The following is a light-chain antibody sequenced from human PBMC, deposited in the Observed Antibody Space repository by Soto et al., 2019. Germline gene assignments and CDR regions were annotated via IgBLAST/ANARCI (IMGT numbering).Light chain of an antibody. CDR2: LDS. J-gene: IGKJ1*01. Sequence: IVMTQSPLSLTVTPGEPASISCRSSQRLLHSNGYNHLEWYLQKPGQSPQLLINLDSDRASGVPDRFSGSGSGTDFTLKISRVEAEDVGLYYCMQSLETPWTFGQGTKVDI. CDR1: QRLLHSNGYNH. V-gene: IGKV2-28*01. CDR3: MQSLETPWT.